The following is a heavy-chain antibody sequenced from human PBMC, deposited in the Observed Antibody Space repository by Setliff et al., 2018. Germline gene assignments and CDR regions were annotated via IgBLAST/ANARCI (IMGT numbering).Heavy chain of an antibody. CDR2: ISAYNGNT. J-gene: IGHJ4*02. CDR3: ATSYSGSYYGY. Sequence: ASVKVSCKASGYTFTSYGISWVRQAPGQGLEWMGWISAYNGNTNYAQKFQGRVTMTEDTSTDTAYMELSSLRSEDTAVYYCATSYSGSYYGYWGQGTLVTVSS. CDR1: GYTFTSYG. V-gene: IGHV1-18*01. D-gene: IGHD1-26*01.